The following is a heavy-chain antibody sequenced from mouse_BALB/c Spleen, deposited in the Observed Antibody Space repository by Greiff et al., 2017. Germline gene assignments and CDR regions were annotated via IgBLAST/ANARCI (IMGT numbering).Heavy chain of an antibody. J-gene: IGHJ4*01. V-gene: IGHV5-12-2*01. CDR3: ARQRYDAMDY. Sequence: EVKLMESGGGLVQPGGSLKLSCAASGFTFSSYTMSWVRQTPEKRLEWVAYISNGGGSTYYPDTVKGRFTISRDNAKNTLYLQMSSLKSEDTAMYYCARQRYDAMDYWGQGTSVTVSS. CDR2: ISNGGGST. CDR1: GFTFSSYT.